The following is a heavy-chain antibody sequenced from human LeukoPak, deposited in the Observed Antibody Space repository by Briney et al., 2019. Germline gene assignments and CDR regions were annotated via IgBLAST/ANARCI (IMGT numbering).Heavy chain of an antibody. J-gene: IGHJ2*01. CDR1: GHTFTDYY. V-gene: IGHV1-2*02. Sequence: GASVKVSCKASGHTFTDYYMHWVRQAPGQGLEWMGWINPNSGGTKYAQKFQGRVTMTGDTSISTAYMELSWLRSDDTAVYYCARDLLPIAVVPAAMCLDLWGRGTLVTVSS. D-gene: IGHD2-2*01. CDR2: INPNSGGT. CDR3: ARDLLPIAVVPAAMCLDL.